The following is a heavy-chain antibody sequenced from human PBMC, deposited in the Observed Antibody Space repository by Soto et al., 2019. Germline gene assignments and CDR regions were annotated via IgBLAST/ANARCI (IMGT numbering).Heavy chain of an antibody. J-gene: IGHJ5*02. CDR2: IYYSGST. CDR1: GGSISSGGYY. D-gene: IGHD6-13*01. V-gene: IGHV4-31*03. Sequence: QVQLQESGPGLVKPSQTLSLTCTVSGGSISSGGYYWSWIRQHPGKGLEWIGYIYYSGSTYYNPSLKSRVTISVDTSKNQFSLKLSSVTATDQAVDYCARDGREQHSWFDPWGQGTLVTVSS. CDR3: ARDGREQHSWFDP.